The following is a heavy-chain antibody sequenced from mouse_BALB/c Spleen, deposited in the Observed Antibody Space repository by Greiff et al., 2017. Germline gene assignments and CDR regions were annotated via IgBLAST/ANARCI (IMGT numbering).Heavy chain of an antibody. Sequence: QVQLKQSGPGLVQPSQSLSITCTVSGFSLTSYGVHWVRQSPGKGLEWLGVIWSGGSTDYNAAFISRLSISKDNSKSQVFFKMNSLQANDTAIYYCARCDGYYRICAMDYWGQGTSVTVSS. D-gene: IGHD2-3*01. CDR1: GFSLTSYG. V-gene: IGHV2-2*02. J-gene: IGHJ4*01. CDR2: IWSGGST. CDR3: ARCDGYYRICAMDY.